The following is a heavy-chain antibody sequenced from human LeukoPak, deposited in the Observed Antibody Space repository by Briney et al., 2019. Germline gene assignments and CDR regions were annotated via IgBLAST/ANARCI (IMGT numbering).Heavy chain of an antibody. J-gene: IGHJ3*02. CDR3: ARTYDFGRGPPGDAFDN. Sequence: GGTLRLSCATSGFTFTIFGINWVRQAPGKGPEWVSYIDARSGITYYADSVQGRFTISRDNAKESVFLQMNGLRVDDTAVYYCARTYDFGRGPPGDAFDNWGQGTPVIVSS. CDR1: GFTFTIFG. D-gene: IGHD3-3*01. V-gene: IGHV3-48*01. CDR2: IDARSGIT.